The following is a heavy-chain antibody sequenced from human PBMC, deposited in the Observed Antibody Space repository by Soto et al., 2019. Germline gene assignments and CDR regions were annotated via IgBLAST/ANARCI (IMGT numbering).Heavy chain of an antibody. CDR2: IKDDGGDE. J-gene: IGHJ4*02. D-gene: IGHD6-19*01. V-gene: IGHV3-7*05. CDR1: GFTFSPFW. Sequence: EVQLVESGGGLVQPGGSLRLSCVDSGFTFSPFWMSWVRQAPGKGLEWVAIIKDDGGDEVYLEAERGRFRISRDNAKKSLFLAMDSLIVDVTAVYYCAGGSGWISDSWGQGTLVTVSS. CDR3: AGGSGWISDS.